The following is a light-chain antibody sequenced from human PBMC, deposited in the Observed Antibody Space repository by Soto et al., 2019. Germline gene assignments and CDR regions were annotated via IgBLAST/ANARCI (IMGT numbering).Light chain of an antibody. J-gene: IGKJ1*01. CDR2: GAS. CDR1: QSISSD. Sequence: VMTQKKDNLSLSPRYRATLSCRASQSISSDLAWYQQKPGQAPRLLIYGASTRATGIPARFSGSGSGTEFTLTICSLQSEDFAVYYCQQYNIWPPPCAQGTKLDVK. CDR3: QQYNIWPPP. V-gene: IGKV3-15*01.